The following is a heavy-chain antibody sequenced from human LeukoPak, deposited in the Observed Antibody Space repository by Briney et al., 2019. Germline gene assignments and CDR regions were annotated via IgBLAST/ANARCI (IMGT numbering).Heavy chain of an antibody. V-gene: IGHV3-21*01. CDR2: ITSSGTYI. CDR3: ARDPYIGNYGNYYYYYMDV. Sequence: PGGSLRLSCAASGFTFNNYNMNWVRQAPGKALEWVSSITSSGTYIFYADSVKGRFTISRDNAKNSLYLQMNSLGPEDTAVYYCARDPYIGNYGNYYYYYMDVWGKGTTVTISS. J-gene: IGHJ6*03. D-gene: IGHD1-26*01. CDR1: GFTFNNYN.